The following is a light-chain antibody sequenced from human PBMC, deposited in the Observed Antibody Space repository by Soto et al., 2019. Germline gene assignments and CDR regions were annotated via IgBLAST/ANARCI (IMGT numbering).Light chain of an antibody. CDR2: DAS. V-gene: IGKV3D-15*01. CDR3: QQYDTWLVWT. Sequence: IVMTQSPATLSVSPGERATFSCRASQSVSSYLAWYQQKPGQAPRLLIYDASNRATGIPARFSGSGSGTAFTLNITSLQSEDIAVYYCQQYDTWLVWTFGQGTKVDIK. J-gene: IGKJ1*01. CDR1: QSVSSY.